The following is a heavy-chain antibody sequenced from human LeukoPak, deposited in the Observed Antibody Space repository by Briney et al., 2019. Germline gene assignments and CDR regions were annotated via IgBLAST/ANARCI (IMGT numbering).Heavy chain of an antibody. D-gene: IGHD6-19*01. Sequence: RTGGSLRLSCAASGFTLSTYWMTWVRQAPGKGLEWVANIKQDGSEEYYVDSVKGRFTISRDNAKKLLYLQMNSLRVEDTAVYYCARDRGSSGRLGRFDNWGQGTLVTVSP. CDR1: GFTLSTYW. J-gene: IGHJ4*02. CDR3: ARDRGSSGRLGRFDN. CDR2: IKQDGSEE. V-gene: IGHV3-7*01.